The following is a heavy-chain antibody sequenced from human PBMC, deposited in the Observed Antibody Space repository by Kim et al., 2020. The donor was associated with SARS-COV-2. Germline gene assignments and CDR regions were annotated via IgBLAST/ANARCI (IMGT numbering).Heavy chain of an antibody. D-gene: IGHD3-16*01. J-gene: IGHJ3*02. V-gene: IGHV4-30-2*05. CDR3: ARDFPSIMITFGGVGGAFDI. Sequence: SRVTISVDTSKNQFALKLSSVTAADTAVYYCARDFPSIMITFGGVGGAFDIWGQGTMVTVSS.